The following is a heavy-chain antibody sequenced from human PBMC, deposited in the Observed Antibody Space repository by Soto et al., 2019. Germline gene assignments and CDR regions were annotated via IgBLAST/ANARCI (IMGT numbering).Heavy chain of an antibody. CDR3: AKDGDVEAAGYYLDX. V-gene: IGHV3-30*18. Sequence: GGSLRLSCAASGFIFRSYGMHWVRQAPGKGLEWVSVISYDGRNKYHADAVKGRFTISRDNSKNTLYLQMNSLRAEDTAVYYCAKDGDVEAAGYYLDXWGQGTLVT. CDR2: ISYDGRNK. D-gene: IGHD6-13*01. J-gene: IGHJ4*02. CDR1: GFIFRSYG.